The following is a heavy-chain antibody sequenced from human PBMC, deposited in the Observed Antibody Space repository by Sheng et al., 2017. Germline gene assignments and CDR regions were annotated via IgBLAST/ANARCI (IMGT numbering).Heavy chain of an antibody. V-gene: IGHV3-30*18. CDR1: GFTFSSYG. J-gene: IGHJ2*01. CDR3: AKDLGELGMRAWYFDL. D-gene: IGHD3-16*01. CDR2: ISYDGSNK. Sequence: QVQLVESGGGVVQPGRSPETLLCSSGFTFSSYGMHWVRQAPGKGLEWVAVISYDGSNKYYADSVKGRFTISRDNSKNTLYLQMNSLRAEDTAVYYCAKDLGELGMRAWYFDLWGRGTLVTVSS.